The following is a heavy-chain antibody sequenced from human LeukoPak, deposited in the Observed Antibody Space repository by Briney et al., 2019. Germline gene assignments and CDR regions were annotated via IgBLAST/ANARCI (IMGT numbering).Heavy chain of an antibody. CDR2: IYTSGST. Sequence: SETLSLTCTVSGASITSYYWTWIRQPAGKGLEWLGRIYTSGSTNYTPSLKSRVTMSVDPSKNQFSLKLSSVTAADTAVYYCARLSADSSSSRGFDYWGQGTLVTVSS. CDR1: GASITSYY. J-gene: IGHJ4*02. CDR3: ARLSADSSSSRGFDY. V-gene: IGHV4-4*07. D-gene: IGHD2-2*01.